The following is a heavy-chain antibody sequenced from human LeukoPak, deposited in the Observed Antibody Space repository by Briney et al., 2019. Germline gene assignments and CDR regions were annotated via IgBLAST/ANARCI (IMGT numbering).Heavy chain of an antibody. J-gene: IGHJ4*02. CDR1: GITFSNYN. CDR2: ITSSSSYT. D-gene: IGHD3-10*01. V-gene: IGHV3-21*01. CDR3: ARGPMVRTNLFDY. Sequence: PGGSLRLSCAAPGITFSNYNMNWVRQAPGKGLEWISSITSSSSYTFYADSVKGRFTISRDNAKNSLYLQMNSLRVEDTAVYYCARGPMVRTNLFDYWGQGTLVTVSS.